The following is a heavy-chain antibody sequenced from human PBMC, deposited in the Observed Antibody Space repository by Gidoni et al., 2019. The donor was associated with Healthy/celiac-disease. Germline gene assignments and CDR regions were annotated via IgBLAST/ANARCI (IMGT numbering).Heavy chain of an antibody. V-gene: IGHV3-30-3*01. CDR3: AREKSHYGDYEFDY. CDR1: GFTFSSYA. CDR2: ISYDGSNK. D-gene: IGHD4-17*01. Sequence: QVQLVESGGGVVQPGRSLRLSCAASGFTFSSYAMHWVRQAPGKGREWVAVISYDGSNKYYADSVKGRFTISRDNSKNTLYLQMNSLRAEDTAVYYCAREKSHYGDYEFDYWGQGTLVTVSS. J-gene: IGHJ4*02.